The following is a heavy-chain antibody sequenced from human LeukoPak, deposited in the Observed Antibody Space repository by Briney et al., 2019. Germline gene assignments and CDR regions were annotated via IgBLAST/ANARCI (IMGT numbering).Heavy chain of an antibody. V-gene: IGHV4-34*01. CDR2: INHSGST. CDR3: ARSRRYGGEGGWFDP. Sequence: GSLRLSCAASGFTFSSYAMSWVRQPPGKGLEWIGEINHSGSTNYNPSLKSRVTISVDTSKNQFSLKLSSVTAADTAVYYCARSRRYGGEGGWFDPWGQGTLVTVSS. J-gene: IGHJ5*02. D-gene: IGHD4-23*01. CDR1: GFTFSSYA.